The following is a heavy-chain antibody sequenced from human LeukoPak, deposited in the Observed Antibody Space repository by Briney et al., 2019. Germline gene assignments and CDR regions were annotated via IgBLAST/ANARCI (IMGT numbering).Heavy chain of an antibody. CDR2: IYYSGST. D-gene: IGHD3-3*01. CDR1: GGSISSYY. Sequence: SETLSLTCTVSGGSISSYYWSWIRQPPGKGLEWIGYIYYSGSTNYNPSLKSRVTISVDTSKNQFSLKLSSVTAADTAVYYCARYTPRFLEWLSPDYFDYWGQGTLVTVSS. CDR3: ARYTPRFLEWLSPDYFDY. V-gene: IGHV4-59*08. J-gene: IGHJ4*02.